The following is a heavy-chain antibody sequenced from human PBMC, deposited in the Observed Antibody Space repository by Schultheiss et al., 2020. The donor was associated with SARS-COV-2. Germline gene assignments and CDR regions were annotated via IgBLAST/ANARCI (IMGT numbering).Heavy chain of an antibody. V-gene: IGHV4-31*03. J-gene: IGHJ3*02. CDR1: GGSISSGGYY. CDR2: IYYSGST. CDR3: AVGWGDAFDI. Sequence: SETLSLTFTVSGGSISSGGYYWSWIRQHPGKGLEWIGYIYYSGSTYYNPSLKSRVTISVDTSKNQFPLKLSSVIAADTAVYYCAVGWGDAFDIWGQGTMVTVSS. D-gene: IGHD3-16*01.